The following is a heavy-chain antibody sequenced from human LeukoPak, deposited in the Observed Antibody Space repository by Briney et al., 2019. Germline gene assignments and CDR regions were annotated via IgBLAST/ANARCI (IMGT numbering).Heavy chain of an antibody. CDR1: GYTFTGYY. CDR3: EVGYQLLPFDY. D-gene: IGHD2-2*01. J-gene: IGHJ4*02. CDR2: INPNSGGT. V-gene: IGHV1-2*02. Sequence: ASVKVSCKASGYTFTGYYMHWVRQAPGQGLEWMGWINPNSGGTNYAQKFQGRVTMTRDKSISTGYMELSRLRSDDTAVYYCEVGYQLLPFDYWGQGTLVTVSS.